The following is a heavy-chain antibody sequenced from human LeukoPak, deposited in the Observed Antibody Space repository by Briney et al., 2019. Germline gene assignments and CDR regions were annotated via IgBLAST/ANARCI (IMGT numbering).Heavy chain of an antibody. J-gene: IGHJ4*02. D-gene: IGHD2-2*01. CDR3: ARRRSTSCYDY. V-gene: IGHV4-39*01. CDR2: LYYSGST. Sequence: SETLSLTCTVSGGSISSSSYYWGWIRQSPGKGLEWIGSLYYSGSTYYNPSLKSRVTISVDTSKNQFALKLSSVTAADTAVYYCARRRSTSCYDYWGQGTLVTVSS. CDR1: GGSISSSSYY.